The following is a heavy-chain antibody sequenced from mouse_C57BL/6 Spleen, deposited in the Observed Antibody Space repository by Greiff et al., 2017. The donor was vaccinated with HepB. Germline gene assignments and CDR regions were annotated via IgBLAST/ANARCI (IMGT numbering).Heavy chain of an antibody. V-gene: IGHV1-64*01. Sequence: QVQLKESGAELVKPGASVKLSCKASGYTFTSYWMHWVKQRPGQGLEWIGMIHPNSGSTNYNEKFKSKATLTVDKSSSTAYMQLSSLTSEDSAVYYCARKRVTGEDYWGQGTSVTVSS. CDR1: GYTFTSYW. D-gene: IGHD2-2*01. J-gene: IGHJ4*01. CDR2: IHPNSGST. CDR3: ARKRVTGEDY.